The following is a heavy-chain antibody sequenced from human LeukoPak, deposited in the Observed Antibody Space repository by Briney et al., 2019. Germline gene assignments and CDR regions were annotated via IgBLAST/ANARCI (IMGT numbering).Heavy chain of an antibody. CDR2: ISGSGGST. J-gene: IGHJ6*03. D-gene: IGHD1-14*01. Sequence: GGSLRLSCAASGFTFSSYAMSWVRQAPGKGLEWVSAISGSGGSTYYADSVKGRFTISRDNSKNTLYLQMNSLRAEDTAVHYCAKEGGATTLYYYYYYMDVWGKGTTVTVSS. CDR3: AKEGGATTLYYYYYYMDV. CDR1: GFTFSSYA. V-gene: IGHV3-23*01.